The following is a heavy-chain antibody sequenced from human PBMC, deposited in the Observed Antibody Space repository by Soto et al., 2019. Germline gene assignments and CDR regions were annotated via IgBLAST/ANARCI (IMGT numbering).Heavy chain of an antibody. V-gene: IGHV3-7*04. CDR3: AMDLASTTIPTY. D-gene: IGHD4-17*01. CDR1: GFTFSSYW. J-gene: IGHJ4*02. CDR2: IKQDGSEK. Sequence: EVQLVESGGGLVQPGGSLRLSCAASGFTFSSYWMSWVRQAPGKGLEWVANIKQDGSEKYYVDSVKGRFTISRDNANNSPSLEISRLRAEDTAVYCCAMDLASTTIPTYWRQGTLVTVS.